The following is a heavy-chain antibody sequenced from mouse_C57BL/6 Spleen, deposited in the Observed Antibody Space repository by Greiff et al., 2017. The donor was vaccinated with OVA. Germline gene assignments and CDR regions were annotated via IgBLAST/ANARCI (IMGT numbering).Heavy chain of an antibody. Sequence: QVQLKESGAELVRPGASVTLSCKASGYTFTDYEMHWVKQTPVHGLEWIGAIDPETGCTAYHQKFKGKAILTADKSDSTAYMELRRLTSEDSAVYYCTRGGGAYWGQGTLVTVSA. J-gene: IGHJ3*01. CDR3: TRGGGAY. CDR2: IDPETGCT. CDR1: GYTFTDYE. V-gene: IGHV1-15*01.